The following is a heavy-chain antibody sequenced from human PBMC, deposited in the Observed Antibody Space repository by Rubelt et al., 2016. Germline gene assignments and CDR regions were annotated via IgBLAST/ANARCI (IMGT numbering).Heavy chain of an antibody. CDR2: IYHSGST. J-gene: IGHJ5*02. CDR3: ARGIVVVVAAMGGWFDP. Sequence: QVQLQESGPGLVKPSGTLSLTCAVSGGSISSSNWWSWVRQPPGKGLEWIGEIYHSGSTNYNPSCKMGFTISVDTYKNQCSMTLSSVSAADTAVYYCARGIVVVVAAMGGWFDPWGQGTLVTVSS. CDR1: GGSISSSNW. D-gene: IGHD2-15*01. V-gene: IGHV4-4*02.